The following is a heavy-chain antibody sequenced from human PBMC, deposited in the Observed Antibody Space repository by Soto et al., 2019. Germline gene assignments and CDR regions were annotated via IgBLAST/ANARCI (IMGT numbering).Heavy chain of an antibody. J-gene: IGHJ6*02. Sequence: PGGSLRLSCAASGFTFSSYAMSWVRQAPGKGLEWVSAISGSGGSTYYADSVKGRFTISRDNSKNTLYLQMNSLRAEDTAVYYCARDRYSYYDSWSGSLPYYYYGMDVWGQGTTVTVSS. CDR3: ARDRYSYYDSWSGSLPYYYYGMDV. D-gene: IGHD3-3*01. CDR2: ISGSGGST. CDR1: GFTFSSYA. V-gene: IGHV3-23*01.